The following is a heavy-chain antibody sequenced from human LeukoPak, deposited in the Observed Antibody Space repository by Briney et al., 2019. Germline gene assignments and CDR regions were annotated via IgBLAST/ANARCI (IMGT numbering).Heavy chain of an antibody. D-gene: IGHD2-2*01. Sequence: SETLSLTCAVYGGSFSGYYWSWIRQPPGKGLEWIGEINHSGSTNYNPSLKGRVTISVDTSKNQFSLKLSSVTAADTAVYYCWCSSIYGMDVWGQGTTVTVSS. J-gene: IGHJ6*02. V-gene: IGHV4-34*01. CDR2: INHSGST. CDR1: GGSFSGYY. CDR3: WCSSIYGMDV.